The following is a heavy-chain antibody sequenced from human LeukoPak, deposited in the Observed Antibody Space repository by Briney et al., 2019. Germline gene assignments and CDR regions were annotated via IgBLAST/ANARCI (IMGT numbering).Heavy chain of an antibody. CDR1: GYTFTDYY. CDR2: INPNSGGT. D-gene: IGHD2-8*01. Sequence: ASVKVSCKASGYTFTDYYIHWVRQAPGQGLEWMGWINPNSGGTNYAPKFQGRVTMTRDTSISTAYMDLSSLRSDDTAVYYGARPTPYNGNNWFDPWGQGPLVTVSS. J-gene: IGHJ5*02. V-gene: IGHV1-2*02. CDR3: ARPTPYNGNNWFDP.